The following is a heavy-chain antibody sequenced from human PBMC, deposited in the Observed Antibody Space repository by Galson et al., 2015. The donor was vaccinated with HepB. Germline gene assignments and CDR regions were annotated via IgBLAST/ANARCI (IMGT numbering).Heavy chain of an antibody. J-gene: IGHJ4*01. CDR1: GYTFPSYA. CDR3: ARTAGVSTLAYFDY. CDR2: INAGSGNT. V-gene: IGHV1-3*01. D-gene: IGHD5/OR15-5a*01. Sequence: SCKASGYTFPSYAIHWVRQVTGQRLEWMGWINAGSGNTKYSHKFQGRVSITMDTSASTAYMELSSLRSEDTAIYYCARTAGVSTLAYFDYWGHGTLVTVSS.